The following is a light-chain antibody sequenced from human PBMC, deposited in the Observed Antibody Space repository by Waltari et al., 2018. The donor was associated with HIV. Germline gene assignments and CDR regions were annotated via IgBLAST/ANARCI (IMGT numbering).Light chain of an antibody. CDR2: AAS. CDR1: QGISTY. CDR3: QKYNSAPPLT. Sequence: DIQMTQSPSSLSASVGDRVTITCRASQGISTYLAWYQQKPGKVPKLLIYAASTLQSGAPSRFSGSGSGTDFTLIISSLQPEDVATYYCQKYNSAPPLTFGGGTKVEIK. J-gene: IGKJ4*01. V-gene: IGKV1-27*01.